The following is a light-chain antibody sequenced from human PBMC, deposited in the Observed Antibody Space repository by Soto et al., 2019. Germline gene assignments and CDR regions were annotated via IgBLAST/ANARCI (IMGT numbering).Light chain of an antibody. CDR1: SSDVGGYNY. Sequence: QSALTQPASVSGSAGQSITISCTGTSSDVGGYNYVSWYQQHPGKAPKLMIFEVSNRPSGISIRFSGSKSGNTASLTISGLQTEDEADYYCSSYTNNSPYVFGTGTKVTVL. CDR3: SSYTNNSPYV. CDR2: EVS. V-gene: IGLV2-14*01. J-gene: IGLJ1*01.